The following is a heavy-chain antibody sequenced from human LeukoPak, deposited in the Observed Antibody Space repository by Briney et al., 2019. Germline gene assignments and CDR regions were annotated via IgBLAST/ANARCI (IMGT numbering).Heavy chain of an antibody. CDR1: GGSISSYY. D-gene: IGHD1-26*01. V-gene: IGHV4-4*07. CDR2: IYTSGST. CDR3: ARSVGVSTTWAFDY. J-gene: IGHJ4*02. Sequence: SETLSLTCTVSGGSISSYYWSWIRQPAGKGLEWIGRIYTSGSTNYNPSLKSRVTISVDTSKNQFSLNLSSVTAADTAVYYCARSVGVSTTWAFDYWGQGTLVTVSS.